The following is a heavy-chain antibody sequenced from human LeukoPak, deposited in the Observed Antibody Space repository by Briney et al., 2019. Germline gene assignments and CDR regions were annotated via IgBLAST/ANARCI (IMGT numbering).Heavy chain of an antibody. CDR3: AKTSPPYSSSYYFDY. Sequence: GGSLRLSCAASGFTFSNYAMSWVRQAPGKGLEWVSAISGSGGSTYYADSVKGRFTISRDNSKNTLYLQMNSLRAEDTAVYYCAKTSPPYSSSYYFDYWGQGTLVTVSS. V-gene: IGHV3-23*01. CDR1: GFTFSNYA. J-gene: IGHJ4*02. D-gene: IGHD6-19*01. CDR2: ISGSGGST.